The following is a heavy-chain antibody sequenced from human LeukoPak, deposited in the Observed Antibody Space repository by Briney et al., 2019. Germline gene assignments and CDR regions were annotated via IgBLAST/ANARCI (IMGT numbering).Heavy chain of an antibody. D-gene: IGHD6-6*01. CDR1: GFTFSAYY. J-gene: IGHJ4*02. CDR2: ISSSGSTI. Sequence: GGSLRLSCAASGFTFSAYYMSWIRQAPGKGLEWVSNISSSGSTIYYADSVKGRFTISRDNAKNSLYLQMNSLRAEDTAVYYCAREKYSSSSGFDYWGQGTLVTVSS. CDR3: AREKYSSSSGFDY. V-gene: IGHV3-11*04.